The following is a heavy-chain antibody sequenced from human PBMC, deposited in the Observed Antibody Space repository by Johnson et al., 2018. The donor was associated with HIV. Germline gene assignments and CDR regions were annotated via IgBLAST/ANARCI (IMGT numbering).Heavy chain of an antibody. J-gene: IGHJ3*02. CDR3: TTMSALWFGDIHVFGDGFDI. Sequence: VKSGGSLRASCAASGFTFSNAWMSWVRQAPGKGLEWVGRVKSKTDGGTIDYAAAVKGRFIISRDDSKNTLYLQMNGLKTEDTAMYYCTTMSALWFGDIHVFGDGFDIWGQGTMVTVSS. CDR1: GFTFSNAW. V-gene: IGHV3-15*01. CDR2: VKSKTDGGTI. D-gene: IGHD3-10*01.